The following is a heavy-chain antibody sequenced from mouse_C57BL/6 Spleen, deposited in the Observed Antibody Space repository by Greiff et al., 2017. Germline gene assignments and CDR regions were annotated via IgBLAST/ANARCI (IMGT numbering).Heavy chain of an antibody. CDR2: IDPSDSET. D-gene: IGHD2-5*01. CDR1: GYTFTSYW. V-gene: IGHV1-52*01. Sequence: QVQLQQPGAELVRPGSSVKLSCKASGYTFTSYWMHWVKQRPIQGLEWIGNIDPSDSETHYNQKFKDKATLTVDKSSSTAYMQLSSLTTEDSAVYYCARPYYSNSAWFAYWGQGTLVTVSA. CDR3: ARPYYSNSAWFAY. J-gene: IGHJ3*01.